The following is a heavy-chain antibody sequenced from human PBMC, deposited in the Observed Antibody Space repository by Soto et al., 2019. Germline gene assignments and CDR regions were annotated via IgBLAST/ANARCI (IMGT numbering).Heavy chain of an antibody. CDR2: MNPNSGNT. J-gene: IGHJ6*03. CDR1: GYTFTSYD. Sequence: ASVKVSCKASGYTFTSYDINWVRQATGQGLEWMGWMNPNSGNTGYAQKFQGRVTMTRNTSISTAYMELSSLRSEDTAVYYCARGQLELNYYYSYYSMDVWGKATKLTVSS. CDR3: ARGQLELNYYYSYYSMDV. V-gene: IGHV1-8*01. D-gene: IGHD1-7*01.